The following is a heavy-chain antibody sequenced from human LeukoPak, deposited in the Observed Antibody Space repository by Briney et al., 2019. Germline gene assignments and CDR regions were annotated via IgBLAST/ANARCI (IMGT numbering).Heavy chain of an antibody. J-gene: IGHJ6*02. D-gene: IGHD3-16*02. Sequence: ASVKVSCKASGYTFTNYYIHWVRQAPGQGLEWMGIINPSGGSITYSQKFQGRVTLTRDTSISTAYMELSRLRSDDTAVYYCARARYDYVWGSYRYRYYGMDVWGQGTTVTVSS. CDR3: ARARYDYVWGSYRYRYYGMDV. CDR2: INPSGGSI. V-gene: IGHV1-46*01. CDR1: GYTFTNYY.